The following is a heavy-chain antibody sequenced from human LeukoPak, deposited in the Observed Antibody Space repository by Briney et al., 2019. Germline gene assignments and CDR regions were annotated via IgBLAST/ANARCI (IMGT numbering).Heavy chain of an antibody. CDR2: ISYDGSNK. V-gene: IGHV3-30-3*01. J-gene: IGHJ3*02. CDR3: AREGLWQLGIETFDI. Sequence: PGGSLRLSCTASGFTFGDYAMHWVRQAPGKGLEWVAVISYDGSNKYYADSVKGRFTISRDDSKNTLYLQMNSLRADDTAVYYCAREGLWQLGIETFDIWGQGTMVTVSS. CDR1: GFTFGDYA. D-gene: IGHD6-6*01.